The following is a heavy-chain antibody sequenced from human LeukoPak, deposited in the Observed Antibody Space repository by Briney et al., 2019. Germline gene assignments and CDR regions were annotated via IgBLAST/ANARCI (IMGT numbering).Heavy chain of an antibody. CDR2: INHSGST. J-gene: IGHJ6*02. CDR1: GGSFSGYY. V-gene: IGHV4-34*01. D-gene: IGHD4-11*01. CDR3: ARADYSNYSIYYYYYGMDV. Sequence: SETLSLTCAVYGGSFSGYYWSWIRQPPGKGLEWIGEINHSGSTNYNPSLKSRVTISVDTSKNQFSLKLSSVTAADTAVYYCARADYSNYSIYYYYYGMDVWGQGTTVTVSS.